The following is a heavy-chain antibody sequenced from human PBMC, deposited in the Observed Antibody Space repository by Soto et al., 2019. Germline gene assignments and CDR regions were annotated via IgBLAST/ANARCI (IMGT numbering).Heavy chain of an antibody. CDR2: ISPYNGNT. J-gene: IGHJ4*02. CDR3: ARDQSSGVFDY. V-gene: IGHV1-18*04. CDR1: GYTFINSA. D-gene: IGHD3-22*01. Sequence: ASVKVSCKATGYTFINSAIAWVRQAPGQGLEWMGWISPYNGNTNYAQSVQGRVTITTDTSTSTAYMEIRSLRFDDTAVYYCARDQSSGVFDYWGQGTLVTVSS.